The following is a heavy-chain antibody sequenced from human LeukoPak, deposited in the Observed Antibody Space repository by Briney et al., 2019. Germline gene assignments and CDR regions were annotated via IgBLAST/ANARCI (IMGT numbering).Heavy chain of an antibody. D-gene: IGHD4-23*01. Sequence: SETLSLTCTVSGGSISSYYWSWIRQPPGKGLEWIGYIYYSGSTNYNPSLKSRVTISVDTSKNQFSLKLSSVTAADTAVHYCARWRLGVVTHHFDYWGQGTLVTVSS. V-gene: IGHV4-59*01. CDR3: ARWRLGVVTHHFDY. J-gene: IGHJ4*02. CDR2: IYYSGST. CDR1: GGSISSYY.